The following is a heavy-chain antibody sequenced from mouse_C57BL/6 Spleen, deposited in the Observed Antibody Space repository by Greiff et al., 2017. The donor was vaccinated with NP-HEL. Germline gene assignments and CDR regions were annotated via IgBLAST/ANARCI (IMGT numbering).Heavy chain of an antibody. CDR2: INPNNGGT. Sequence: VQLQQSGPELVKPGASVKIPCKASGYTFTDYNMDWVKQSHGKSLEWIGDINPNNGGTIYNQKFKGKATLTVDKSSSTAYMELRSLTSEDTAVYYCARRDYYGSWGYFDVWGTGTTVTVSS. CDR1: GYTFTDYN. J-gene: IGHJ1*03. V-gene: IGHV1-18*01. CDR3: ARRDYYGSWGYFDV. D-gene: IGHD1-1*01.